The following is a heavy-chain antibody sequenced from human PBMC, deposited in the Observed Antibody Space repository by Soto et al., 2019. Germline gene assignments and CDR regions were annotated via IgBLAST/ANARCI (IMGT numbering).Heavy chain of an antibody. Sequence: SETLSLTCAXPGGSISSGGYSWSWIRQPPDRGLEWIGHIYAGGTTYNNPSLQSRITISVDTSKTQFPLKLNSVSAADTAVYYCARGPSGDKVDYWGQGILVTVSS. V-gene: IGHV4-30-2*05. CDR1: GGSISSGGYS. D-gene: IGHD7-27*01. CDR2: IYAGGTT. J-gene: IGHJ4*02. CDR3: ARGPSGDKVDY.